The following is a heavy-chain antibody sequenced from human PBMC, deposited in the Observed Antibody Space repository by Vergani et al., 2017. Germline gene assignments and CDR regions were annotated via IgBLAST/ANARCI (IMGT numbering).Heavy chain of an antibody. CDR1: GFTFSDYS. J-gene: IGHJ6*02. CDR3: ARDCTSGCCRGNYGMDV. Sequence: VQLVESGGGLVKPGGSLRLSCAASGFTFSDYSMSWVRQAPGKGLEWVAFIGSSGPYINYADSVKGRFIISRDNTNNSLFLQLRSLRAEDAAVYYCARDCTSGCCRGNYGMDVWGQGATVAVSS. CDR2: IGSSGPYI. D-gene: IGHD2-8*01. V-gene: IGHV3-21*06.